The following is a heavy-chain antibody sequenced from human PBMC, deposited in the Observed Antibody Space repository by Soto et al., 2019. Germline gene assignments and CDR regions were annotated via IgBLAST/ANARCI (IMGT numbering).Heavy chain of an antibody. Sequence: GGSLRLSCAASGFTFSNYVMSWVRQAPGKGLEWVSSISNSGGGTYYADSVKGRFTISRDNSKNTLYLQMNSLRAEDTAVYYCAGITGTTFRYYYYGMDVWGQGTTVTVSS. CDR2: ISNSGGGT. CDR1: GFTFSNYV. CDR3: AGITGTTFRYYYYGMDV. D-gene: IGHD1-20*01. J-gene: IGHJ6*02. V-gene: IGHV3-23*01.